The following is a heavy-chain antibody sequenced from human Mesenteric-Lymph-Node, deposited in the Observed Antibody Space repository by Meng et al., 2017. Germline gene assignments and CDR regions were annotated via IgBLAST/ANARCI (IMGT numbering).Heavy chain of an antibody. CDR2: VYTSGTI. Sequence: SETLSLTCTVSGGSKNNYYWSWIRQPAGKGLERIGRVYTSGTINYNPSLESRVTMSLDTSKNQFSLKLTSVTAADTAVYYCARASDYETSRHFDYWGQGKLVTVSS. J-gene: IGHJ4*02. V-gene: IGHV4-4*07. CDR1: GGSKNNYY. D-gene: IGHD3-22*01. CDR3: ARASDYETSRHFDY.